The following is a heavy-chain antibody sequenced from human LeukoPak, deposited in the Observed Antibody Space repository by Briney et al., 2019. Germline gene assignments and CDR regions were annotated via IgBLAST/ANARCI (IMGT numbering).Heavy chain of an antibody. CDR2: ISSSSSTI. CDR1: GFTFSSYS. V-gene: IGHV3-48*01. J-gene: IGHJ4*02. CDR3: ARDGGYCSSTSCPSTTPFDY. Sequence: GGSLRLSCAASGFTFSSYSMNWVRQAPGKGLEWVSYISSSSSTIYYADSVKGRFTISRDDAKNSLYLQMNSLRAEDTAVYYCARDGGYCSSTSCPSTTPFDYWGQGTLVTVPS. D-gene: IGHD2-2*01.